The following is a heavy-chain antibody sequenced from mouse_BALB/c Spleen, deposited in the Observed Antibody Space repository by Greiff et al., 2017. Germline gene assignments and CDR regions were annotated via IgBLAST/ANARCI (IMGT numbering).Heavy chain of an antibody. V-gene: IGHV1-39*01. Sequence: LVESGPELEKPGASVKISCKASGYSFTGYNMNWVKQSNGKSLEWIGNIDPYYGGTSYNQKFKGKATLTVDKSSSTAYMQLKSLTSEDSAVYYCARGANYYGSSYYAMDYWGQGTSVTVSS. J-gene: IGHJ4*01. CDR3: ARGANYYGSSYYAMDY. CDR1: GYSFTGYN. D-gene: IGHD1-1*01. CDR2: IDPYYGGT.